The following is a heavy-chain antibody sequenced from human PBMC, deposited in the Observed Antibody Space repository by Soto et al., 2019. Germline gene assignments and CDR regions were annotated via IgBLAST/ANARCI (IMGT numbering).Heavy chain of an antibody. CDR2: INPSGGST. CDR3: ARESIAAAGKGMDV. CDR1: GYTFTMYY. J-gene: IGHJ6*02. Sequence: GGSVKVSCKASGYTFTMYYMHGVGQSAGQGLEWMGIINPSGGSTSYAQKFQGRVTMTRDTSTSTVYMELSSLRSEDTAVYYCARESIAAAGKGMDVWGQGTTVTVSS. D-gene: IGHD6-13*01. V-gene: IGHV1-46*01.